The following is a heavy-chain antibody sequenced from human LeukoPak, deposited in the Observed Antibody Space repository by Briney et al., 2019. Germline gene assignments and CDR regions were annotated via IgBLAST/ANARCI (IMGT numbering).Heavy chain of an antibody. Sequence: NPGGSLRLSCAASGFTFSSHSMNWVRQAPGKGLEWVSSISSSSSFIYYADSVKGRFTISRDNVKSSLYLQMNSLRAEDTAVYYCASRACTDGVCSFDYWGQGTLVTVSS. CDR3: ASRACTDGVCSFDY. J-gene: IGHJ4*03. D-gene: IGHD2-8*01. V-gene: IGHV3-21*06. CDR2: ISSSSSFI. CDR1: GFTFSSHS.